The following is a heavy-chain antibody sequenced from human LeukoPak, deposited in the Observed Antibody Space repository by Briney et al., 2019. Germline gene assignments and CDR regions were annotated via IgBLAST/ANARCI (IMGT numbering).Heavy chain of an antibody. Sequence: GESLKISCKGSGYSFTSYWVGWVRQMPGKGLEWMGIIYPGDSDTRYSPSFQGQVTISADKSISTAYLQWSSLKASDTAMYYCARSWSDYYGSGSYYNEYNWFDPWGQGTLVTVSS. CDR3: ARSWSDYYGSGSYYNEYNWFDP. V-gene: IGHV5-51*01. CDR2: IYPGDSDT. CDR1: GYSFTSYW. J-gene: IGHJ5*02. D-gene: IGHD3-10*01.